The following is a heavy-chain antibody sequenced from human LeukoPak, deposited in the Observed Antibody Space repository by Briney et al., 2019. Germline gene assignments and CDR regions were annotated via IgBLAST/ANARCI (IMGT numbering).Heavy chain of an antibody. CDR3: AKDGNSGYDFYFFDY. CDR1: GFTFSSYG. D-gene: IGHD5-12*01. CDR2: IRYDGSNK. Sequence: GGSLRLSCAASGFTFSSYGMHWVRQAPGKGLEWVAFIRYDGSNKYYADSVKGRFTISRDNSKNTLYLQMNSLRAEDTAAYCCAKDGNSGYDFYFFDYWGQGTLVTVSS. V-gene: IGHV3-30*02. J-gene: IGHJ4*02.